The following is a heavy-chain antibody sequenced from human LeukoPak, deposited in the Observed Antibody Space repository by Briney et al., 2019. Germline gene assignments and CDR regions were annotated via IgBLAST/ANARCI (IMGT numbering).Heavy chain of an antibody. J-gene: IGHJ3*02. V-gene: IGHV3-53*01. CDR1: GFTVSSNY. Sequence: PGGSLRLSCAASGFTVSSNYMSWVRQAPGKGLEWVSIIYSGGSGGSTYYADSVKGRFTISRDNSKNTLYLQMNSLRAEDTAVYYCARVIVATNTFDAFDIWGQGTLVTVSS. CDR3: ARVIVATNTFDAFDI. D-gene: IGHD5-12*01. CDR2: IYSGGSGGST.